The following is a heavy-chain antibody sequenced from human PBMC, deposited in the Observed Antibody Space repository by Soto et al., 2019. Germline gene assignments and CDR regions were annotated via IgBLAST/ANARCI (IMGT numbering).Heavy chain of an antibody. CDR3: ARLPGGYYYYYYMDV. J-gene: IGHJ6*03. CDR1: GYTFTSYG. CDR2: ISAYNGNT. V-gene: IGHV1-18*01. Sequence: GASVKVSCKASGYTFTSYGISWVRQAPGQGLEWMGWISAYNGNTNYAQKLQGRVTMTTDTSTSTAYMELRSLRSDDTAVYYCARLPGGYYYYYYMDVWGKGTTVTVSS.